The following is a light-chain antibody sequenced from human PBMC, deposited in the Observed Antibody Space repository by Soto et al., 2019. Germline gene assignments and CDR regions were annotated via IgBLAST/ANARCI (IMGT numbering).Light chain of an antibody. CDR1: QTVGVR. V-gene: IGKV3-15*01. Sequence: EILFTQSPGTLSLSPGERVTLSCRASQTVGVRLAWYQHKPGQAPSLILYGASTRANGIPVRFRGSVSGTEFTLTISSLQSEDSAVYYCHQYNSWHRGTFGPGTKVDIK. CDR2: GAS. CDR3: HQYNSWHRGT. J-gene: IGKJ3*01.